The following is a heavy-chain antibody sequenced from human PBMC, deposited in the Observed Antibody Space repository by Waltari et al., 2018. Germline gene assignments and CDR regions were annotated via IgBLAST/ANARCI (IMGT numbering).Heavy chain of an antibody. CDR1: GFTVSSNY. V-gene: IGHV3-53*01. CDR2: IYSGGST. J-gene: IGHJ4*02. Sequence: GFTVSSNYMSWVRQAPGKGLEWVSVIYSGGSTYYADSVKGRFTISRDNSKNTLYLQMNSLRAEDTAVYYCARGDSSGWLSFDYWGQGTLVTVSS. CDR3: ARGDSSGWLSFDY. D-gene: IGHD6-19*01.